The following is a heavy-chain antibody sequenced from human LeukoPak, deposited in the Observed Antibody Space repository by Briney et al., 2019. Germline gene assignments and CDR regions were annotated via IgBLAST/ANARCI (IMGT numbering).Heavy chain of an antibody. CDR3: ARASGSSSSLYYYYYMDV. J-gene: IGHJ6*03. Sequence: PSETLSLTCAVSGYSISSGYYWGWVRQPPGKGLEWIGSIYHSRSTYYNPSLKSRVTISVDTSKNQFSLTLSSVTAADTAVYYCARASGSSSSLYYYYYMDVWGKGTTVTVSS. CDR1: GYSISSGYY. V-gene: IGHV4-38-2*01. D-gene: IGHD6-6*01. CDR2: IYHSRST.